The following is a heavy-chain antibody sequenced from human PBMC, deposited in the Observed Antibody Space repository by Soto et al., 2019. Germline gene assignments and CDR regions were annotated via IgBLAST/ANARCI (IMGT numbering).Heavy chain of an antibody. J-gene: IGHJ4*02. D-gene: IGHD4-17*01. CDR3: ARDRTDYGGLDNPSFDY. CDR2: ISYDGSNK. CDR1: GFTFSSYA. Sequence: GGSLRLSCAASGFTFSSYAMHWVRQAPGKGLEWVAVISYDGSNKYYADSVKGRFTISRDNSKNTLYLQMNSLRAEDTAVYYCARDRTDYGGLDNPSFDYWGQGPLVPFSP. V-gene: IGHV3-30-3*01.